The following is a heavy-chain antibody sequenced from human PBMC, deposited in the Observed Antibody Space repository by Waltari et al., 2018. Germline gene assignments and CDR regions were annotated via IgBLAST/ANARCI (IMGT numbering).Heavy chain of an antibody. Sequence: PSETLSLTCTVSGGSISSYYWSWIRQPPGKGLEWIGYIYYSGSTNYNPSLKSRVTISVDTSKNQFSLKLSSVTAADTAVYYCRVGGYDYYYYYYMDVWGKGTTVTVSS. V-gene: IGHV4-59*01. CDR1: GGSISSYY. J-gene: IGHJ6*03. D-gene: IGHD5-12*01. CDR2: IYYSGST. CDR3: RVGGYDYYYYYYMDV.